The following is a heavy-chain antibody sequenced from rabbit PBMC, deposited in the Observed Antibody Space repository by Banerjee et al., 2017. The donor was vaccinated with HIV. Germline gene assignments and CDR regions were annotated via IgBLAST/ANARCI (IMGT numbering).Heavy chain of an antibody. J-gene: IGHJ4*01. CDR3: ARGAGYADYEDPYYFNL. Sequence: QEQLEESGGDLVQPEGSLTLTCTASGFSFSSSYWICWVRQAPGKGLEWIACIGAGSSGSTYYASWAKGRFTISKTSSTTVTLQMTSLTAADTATYFCARGAGYADYEDPYYFNLWGPGTLVTVS. CDR2: IGAGSSGST. CDR1: GFSFSSSYW. V-gene: IGHV1S45*01. D-gene: IGHD6-1*01.